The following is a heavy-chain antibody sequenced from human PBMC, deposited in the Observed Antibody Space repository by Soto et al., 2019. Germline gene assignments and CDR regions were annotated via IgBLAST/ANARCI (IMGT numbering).Heavy chain of an antibody. CDR1: GGSISSGGYY. D-gene: IGHD3-3*01. Sequence: QVQLQESGLGLVKPSQTLSLTCTVSGGSISSGGYYWSWIRQHPGKGLEWIGYIYYSGSTYYNPSLKSRVTISVDTSKNQFSLKLSSVTAADTAVYYCARGVTIFGVELDVWGQGTTVTVSS. CDR3: ARGVTIFGVELDV. J-gene: IGHJ6*02. V-gene: IGHV4-31*03. CDR2: IYYSGST.